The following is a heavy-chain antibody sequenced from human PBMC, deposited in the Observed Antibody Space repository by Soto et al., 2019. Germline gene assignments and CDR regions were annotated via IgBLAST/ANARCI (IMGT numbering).Heavy chain of an antibody. V-gene: IGHV3-23*01. J-gene: IGHJ3*02. Sequence: PGGSLRLSCAASGFTFSRYAMSWVRQAPGKGLEWVSGISGSGGSTYYADSVKGRFTISRDNSKNTLSLQMNSLRAEDTAVYYCTKASTTGNYEDVFDICGQGTMVTGSS. CDR1: GFTFSRYA. CDR3: TKASTTGNYEDVFDI. CDR2: ISGSGGST. D-gene: IGHD1-7*01.